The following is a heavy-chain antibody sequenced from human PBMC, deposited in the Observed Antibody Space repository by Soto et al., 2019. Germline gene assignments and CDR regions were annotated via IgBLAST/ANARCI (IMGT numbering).Heavy chain of an antibody. CDR1: GFTFRTYG. V-gene: IGHV3-33*01. CDR3: ARDVSKTAAGTKTDY. CDR2: IWYDGSNK. D-gene: IGHD6-13*01. J-gene: IGHJ4*02. Sequence: QVQLVESGGGVVQPGRSLRLSCAASGFTFRTYGMHWVRQAPGKGLEWVAIIWYDGSNKYYADSVKGRFTISRDNSKNTLYLQMNSLRAEDTAVYYWARDVSKTAAGTKTDYWGQVNLVTVSS.